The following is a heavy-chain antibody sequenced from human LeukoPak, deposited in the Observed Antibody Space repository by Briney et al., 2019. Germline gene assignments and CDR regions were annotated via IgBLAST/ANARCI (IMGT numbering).Heavy chain of an antibody. D-gene: IGHD2-15*01. CDR2: INHSGST. V-gene: IGHV4-34*01. CDR1: GGSFSGYY. J-gene: IGHJ3*02. Sequence: SETLSLTCAVYGGSFSGYYWSWIRQPPGKGLEWIGEINHSGSTNYNPSLKSRVTISVDTSKNQFSLKLSSVTAADTAVYYCARYFRGYCSGGSCYPDAFDIWGQGTMVTVSS. CDR3: ARYFRGYCSGGSCYPDAFDI.